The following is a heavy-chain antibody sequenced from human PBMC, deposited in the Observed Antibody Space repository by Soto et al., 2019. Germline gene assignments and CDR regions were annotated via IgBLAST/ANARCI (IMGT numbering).Heavy chain of an antibody. CDR3: ASAAVTGTAGLDF. Sequence: ASVKVSCKASGYTFTGYYMHWVRQAPGQGLEWMGWINPNSGGTNYAQKFQGRVTMTRDTSISTAYMELSRLTSDDTAVYYCASAAVTGTAGLDFWGQGTQVTVSS. CDR2: INPNSGGT. D-gene: IGHD6-19*01. J-gene: IGHJ4*02. CDR1: GYTFTGYY. V-gene: IGHV1-2*02.